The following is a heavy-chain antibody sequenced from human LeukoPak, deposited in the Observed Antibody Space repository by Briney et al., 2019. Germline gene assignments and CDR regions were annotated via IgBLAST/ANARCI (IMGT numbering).Heavy chain of an antibody. CDR3: AKANSGWYSLHNTYYFDY. Sequence: RPGGSLRLSCAASGFTFSSYAMSWVRQAPGKGLEWVSAISGSGGSTYYADSVKGRFTISRDNSKNTLYLQMNSLRAEDTAVYYCAKANSGWYSLHNTYYFDYWGQGTLVTVSS. J-gene: IGHJ4*02. CDR1: GFTFSSYA. D-gene: IGHD6-19*01. V-gene: IGHV3-23*01. CDR2: ISGSGGST.